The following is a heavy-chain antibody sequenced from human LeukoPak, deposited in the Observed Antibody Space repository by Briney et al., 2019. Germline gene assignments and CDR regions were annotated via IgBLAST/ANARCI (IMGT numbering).Heavy chain of an antibody. D-gene: IGHD6-13*01. V-gene: IGHV4-4*07. CDR1: GGSISSYY. J-gene: IGHJ6*03. CDR2: IYTSGST. Sequence: SETLSLTCTVSGGSISSYYWSWIRQPAGKGLEWIGRIYTSGSTNYNPSLKSRVTMSVDTSKNQFSLKLSSVTAADTAVYYCARDQAQQLVDYYYYYYMDVWGKGTTVTVSS. CDR3: ARDQAQQLVDYYYYYYMDV.